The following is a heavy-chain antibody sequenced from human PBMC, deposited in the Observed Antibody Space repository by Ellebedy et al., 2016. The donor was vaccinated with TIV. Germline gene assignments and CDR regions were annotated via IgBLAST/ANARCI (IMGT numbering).Heavy chain of an antibody. CDR1: GFTFSNYA. Sequence: ETLSLTCAASGFTFSNYAMTWVRQAPGKGLEWVSGISGSGGSTYYADSVKGRFTISRDNSKNTLYLQMNSLRVEDTAVYYCAKGRERPLGIDYWGQGTLVTVSS. D-gene: IGHD7-27*01. V-gene: IGHV3-23*01. CDR2: ISGSGGST. CDR3: AKGRERPLGIDY. J-gene: IGHJ4*02.